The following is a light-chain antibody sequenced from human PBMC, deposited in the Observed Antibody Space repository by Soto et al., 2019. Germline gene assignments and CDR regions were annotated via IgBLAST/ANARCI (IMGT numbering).Light chain of an antibody. CDR2: DAS. Sequence: AIQLTQSPSSLSAYVGDRVTITCRASQGISSALAWYQQKPGKAPKLLIYDASSLESGVPSRFSGSGSGTDFTLTISSLQPEDFATYYCQQFNSYPPTFGQGTRLEIK. CDR1: QGISSA. CDR3: QQFNSYPPT. J-gene: IGKJ5*01. V-gene: IGKV1-13*02.